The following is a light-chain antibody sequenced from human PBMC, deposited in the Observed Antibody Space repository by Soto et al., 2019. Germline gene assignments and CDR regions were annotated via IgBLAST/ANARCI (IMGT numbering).Light chain of an antibody. CDR2: DVS. V-gene: IGLV2-11*01. CDR3: CSYGGSFYV. J-gene: IGLJ1*01. CDR1: SSDVGGYNY. Sequence: QSALTQPRSVSGSPGQSVTISCTGTSSDVGGYNYVSWYQQHPGKAPKLMIYDVSERPSGVPDRFSGSKSGNTASLTISGLQAEDEADYYCCSYGGSFYVFGNGTKVTVL.